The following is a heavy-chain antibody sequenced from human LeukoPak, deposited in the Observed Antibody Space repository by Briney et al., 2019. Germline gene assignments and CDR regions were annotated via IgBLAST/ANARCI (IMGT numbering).Heavy chain of an antibody. CDR3: ARLLAYGGGGEAFDH. CDR1: GGSFSGYY. Sequence: PSETLSLTCAVYGGSFSGYYWSWIRQPPGKGLEWIGEINHSGSTNYNPSLKSRVTISVDTSKNQFSLKLSSVTAADTAVYYCARLLAYGGGGEAFDHWGQGSLVTVSS. CDR2: INHSGST. D-gene: IGHD2-8*01. J-gene: IGHJ4*02. V-gene: IGHV4-34*01.